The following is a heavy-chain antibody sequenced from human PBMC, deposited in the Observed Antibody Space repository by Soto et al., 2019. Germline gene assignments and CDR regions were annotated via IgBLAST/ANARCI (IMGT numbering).Heavy chain of an antibody. CDR2: IYYSGNT. V-gene: IGHV4-30-4*01. CDR3: ARGHPPRAGY. CDR1: GGSISSGYYY. Sequence: SETLSLTCSVSGGSISSGYYYWSWIRQPPGKGLEWIGNIYYSGNTYYNPSLKSRLTISIDTSKNQFSLKLGSVTAADTAVYYCARGHPPRAGYWAQGTLVTVSS. J-gene: IGHJ4*02.